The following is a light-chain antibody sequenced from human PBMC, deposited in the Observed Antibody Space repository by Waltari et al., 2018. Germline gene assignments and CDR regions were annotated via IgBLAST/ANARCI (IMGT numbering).Light chain of an antibody. Sequence: DIVMTQSPGSLVASLGESATLNGKSGQDILYNSNNKNYLAWYQHKPGQSPKLLFYWASTRASGVPDRFSGSGSGTDFTLTISRVQAEDVAIYYCQQYYKTPSFGGGTKVE. J-gene: IGKJ4*01. CDR1: QDILYNSNNKNY. V-gene: IGKV4-1*01. CDR2: WAS. CDR3: QQYYKTPS.